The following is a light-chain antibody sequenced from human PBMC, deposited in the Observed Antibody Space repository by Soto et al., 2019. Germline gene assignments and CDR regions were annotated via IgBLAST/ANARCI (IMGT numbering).Light chain of an antibody. CDR1: QSVSSSY. V-gene: IGKV3-20*01. J-gene: IGKJ1*01. CDR2: GAS. Sequence: EIVLTQAPGTLSLSPGERATLCFRASQSVSSSYLAWYQQKPGQAPRLLIYGASSRATGIPDRFSGSGSGTDFTLTISRLEPEDFALYYCQQYGSSPTFGQGTKVDIK. CDR3: QQYGSSPT.